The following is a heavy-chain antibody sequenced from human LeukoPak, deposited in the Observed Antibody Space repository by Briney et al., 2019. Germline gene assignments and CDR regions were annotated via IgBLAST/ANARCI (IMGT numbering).Heavy chain of an antibody. J-gene: IGHJ4*02. CDR1: GYTFTGYY. CDR2: MNPNSGNT. CDR3: ARGGSYDNFDY. D-gene: IGHD1-26*01. V-gene: IGHV1-8*03. Sequence: GASVKVSCKASGYTFTGYYMHWVRQATGQGLEWMGWMNPNSGNTGYAQKFQGRVTITRNTSISTAYMELSSLRSEDTAVYYCARGGSYDNFDYWGQGTLVTVSS.